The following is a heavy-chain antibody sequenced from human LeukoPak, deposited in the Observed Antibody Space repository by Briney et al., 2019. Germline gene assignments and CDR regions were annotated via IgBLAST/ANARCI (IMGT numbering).Heavy chain of an antibody. CDR3: ASDRSISGSYYGNFDY. J-gene: IGHJ4*02. CDR2: IYTSGST. V-gene: IGHV4-4*07. CDR1: GGSISSYY. Sequence: SETLSLTCTVSGGSISSYYWSWIRQPAGKGLEWIARIYTSGSTNYNPSLKSRVTISVDKSKNQFSLKLSSVTAADTAVYYCASDRSISGSYYGNFDYWGQGTLVTVSS. D-gene: IGHD1-26*01.